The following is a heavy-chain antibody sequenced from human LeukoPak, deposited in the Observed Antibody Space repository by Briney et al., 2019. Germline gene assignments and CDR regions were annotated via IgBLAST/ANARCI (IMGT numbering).Heavy chain of an antibody. J-gene: IGHJ3*02. D-gene: IGHD2-2*01. V-gene: IGHV1-69*13. CDR1: GGTFSSYA. Sequence: SVKVSCKASGGTFSSYAISWVRQAPGQGLEWMGGIIPIFGTANYAQKFQGRVTITADESTSTAYMELSSLRSEDTAVYYCASDAEGYCSSTSCYHDAFDIWGQGTKVTVSS. CDR3: ASDAEGYCSSTSCYHDAFDI. CDR2: IIPIFGTA.